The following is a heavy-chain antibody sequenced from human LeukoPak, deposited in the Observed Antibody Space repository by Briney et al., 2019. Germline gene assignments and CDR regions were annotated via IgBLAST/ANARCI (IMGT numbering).Heavy chain of an antibody. CDR3: ARDLHGGNSFTSDWYFDL. V-gene: IGHV4-4*02. CDR2: ISHSGST. J-gene: IGHJ2*01. CDR1: GGSTSISNSNW. Sequence: SETLSLTCAVSGGSTSISNSNWWSWVRQPPGKGLEWIGEISHSGSTNYNPSLKSRVTISVDKSKNQFSLKLSSVTAADTAVYYCARDLHGGNSFTSDWYFDLWGRGTLVTVSA. D-gene: IGHD4-23*01.